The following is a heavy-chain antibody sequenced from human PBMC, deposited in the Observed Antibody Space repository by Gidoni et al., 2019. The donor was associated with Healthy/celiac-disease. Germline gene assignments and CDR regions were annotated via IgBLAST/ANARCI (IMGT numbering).Heavy chain of an antibody. V-gene: IGHV1-69*09. CDR1: GGTFSSYA. CDR3: ARGEWELSGGYFDY. J-gene: IGHJ4*02. CDR2: IIPILGIA. Sequence: QVQLVQSGAEVKKPGSSVTVSCKASGGTFSSYAISWVRQAPGQGLEWMGRIIPILGIANYAQKFQGRVTITADKSTSTAYMELSSLRSEDTAVYYCARGEWELSGGYFDYWGQGTLVTVSS. D-gene: IGHD1-26*01.